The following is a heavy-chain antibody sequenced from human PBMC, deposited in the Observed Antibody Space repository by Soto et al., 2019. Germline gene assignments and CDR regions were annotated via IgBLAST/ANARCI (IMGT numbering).Heavy chain of an antibody. V-gene: IGHV3-74*01. CDR1: GFIFSSYW. J-gene: IGHJ4*02. Sequence: EVQLVESGGGLVQPGGSLRLSCEVSGFIFSSYWMHWVRQVPGKGLVWVSRTNEDGSITNYADSVRGRFTISRDNAKNTLYVEMNGRRVEDTAVYYCTRDIGGGGGYWGQGTLVTVSS. D-gene: IGHD2-15*01. CDR2: TNEDGSIT. CDR3: TRDIGGGGGY.